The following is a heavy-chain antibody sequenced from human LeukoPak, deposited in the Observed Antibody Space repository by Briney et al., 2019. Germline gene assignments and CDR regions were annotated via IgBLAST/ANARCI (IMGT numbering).Heavy chain of an antibody. CDR2: ISYDGSDK. V-gene: IGHV3-30*04. Sequence: GGSLRLSCAASGFTFSSYAMHWVRQAPGKGLEWVAVISYDGSDKYYADSVKGRFTISRDNSKNTLYLQMNSLRAEDTAVYYCARDLTTQNAFDTWGQGTMVTVSS. D-gene: IGHD4-11*01. CDR1: GFTFSSYA. CDR3: ARDLTTQNAFDT. J-gene: IGHJ3*02.